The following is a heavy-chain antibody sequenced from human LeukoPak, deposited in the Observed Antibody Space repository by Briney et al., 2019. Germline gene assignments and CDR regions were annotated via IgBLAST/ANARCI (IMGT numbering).Heavy chain of an antibody. CDR3: AREYYGRNSVFDY. Sequence: ASVKVSCKASGYTFTGYYMHWVRQAPGQGLEWMGWINPNSGGTNYAQKSQGRVTMTRDTSISTAYMELSRLRSDDTAVYYCAREYYGRNSVFDYWGQGTLVTVSS. V-gene: IGHV1-2*02. D-gene: IGHD4-23*01. CDR2: INPNSGGT. CDR1: GYTFTGYY. J-gene: IGHJ4*02.